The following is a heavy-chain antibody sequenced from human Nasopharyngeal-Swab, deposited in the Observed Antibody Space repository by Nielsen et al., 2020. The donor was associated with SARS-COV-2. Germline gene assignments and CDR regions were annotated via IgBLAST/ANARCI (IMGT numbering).Heavy chain of an antibody. CDR2: FDPEDGET. CDR3: ATATVVAATTTSINHHNYYCGMDV. V-gene: IGHV1-24*01. J-gene: IGHJ6*02. Sequence: ASVKVSCKVSAYTLTELSMHWVRHAPAKGLEWMGGFDPEDGETIYAQKFQGRVTMTEDTSTDTAYMELSSLRSEDTAVYYCATATVVAATTTSINHHNYYCGMDVWGQGTTVTVSS. CDR1: AYTLTELS. D-gene: IGHD2-15*01.